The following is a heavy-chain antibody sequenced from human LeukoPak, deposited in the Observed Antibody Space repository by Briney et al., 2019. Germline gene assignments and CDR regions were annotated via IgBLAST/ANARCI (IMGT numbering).Heavy chain of an antibody. CDR2: ISGDGGST. J-gene: IGHJ5*01. CDR3: ARESDSSGWYDC. CDR1: GFNFDDYA. Sequence: GGSLRLSCAAPGFNFDDYAIHWVRQAPGKGLEWVSLISGDGGSTFYADSVRGRFTISRDNSKNSLYLQISSLRSEDTALYFWARESDSSGWYDCWGQGTLVTVSS. D-gene: IGHD3-22*01. V-gene: IGHV3-43*02.